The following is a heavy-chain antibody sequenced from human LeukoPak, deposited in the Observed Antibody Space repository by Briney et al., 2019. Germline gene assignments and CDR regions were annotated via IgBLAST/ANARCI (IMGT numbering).Heavy chain of an antibody. CDR1: GGSFRDYY. CDR3: ARVKVLRFLEWFLDF. D-gene: IGHD3-3*01. V-gene: IGHV4-34*01. Sequence: SETLSLTCAVHGGSFRDYYWSWIRQPPGKGLEWIGEIDPGGRAKHSPSLKSRVTILVDTSKNQFSLKLSSVTAADTAMYYCARVKVLRFLEWFLDFWGPGALVTVSS. CDR2: IDPGGRA. J-gene: IGHJ4*02.